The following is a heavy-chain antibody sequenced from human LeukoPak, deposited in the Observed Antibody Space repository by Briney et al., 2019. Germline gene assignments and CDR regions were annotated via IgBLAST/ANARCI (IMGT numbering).Heavy chain of an antibody. D-gene: IGHD3-10*01. CDR2: IYYSGST. V-gene: IGHV4-39*07. Sequence: SETLSLTCTVSGGSISSSSYYWGWIRQPPGKGLEWIGSIYYSGSTYYNPSLKSRVTISVDTSKNQFSLKLSSVTAADTAVYYCARVGVVSGGADYGGQGPLVTVSS. CDR1: GGSISSSSYY. J-gene: IGHJ4*02. CDR3: ARVGVVSGGADY.